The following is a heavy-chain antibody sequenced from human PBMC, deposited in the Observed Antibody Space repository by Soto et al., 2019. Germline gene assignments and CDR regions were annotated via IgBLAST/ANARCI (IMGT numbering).Heavy chain of an antibody. D-gene: IGHD3-3*01. CDR2: INAGNGNT. Sequence: ASVKVSCKASGYTFTSYAMHWVRQAPGQRLEWMGWINAGNGNTKYSQKFQGRVTITRDTSASTAYMELSSLRSEDTAVYYCAREERARITIFGVVPDYYYYMDVWGKGTTVTVSS. CDR3: AREERARITIFGVVPDYYYYMDV. J-gene: IGHJ6*03. V-gene: IGHV1-3*01. CDR1: GYTFTSYA.